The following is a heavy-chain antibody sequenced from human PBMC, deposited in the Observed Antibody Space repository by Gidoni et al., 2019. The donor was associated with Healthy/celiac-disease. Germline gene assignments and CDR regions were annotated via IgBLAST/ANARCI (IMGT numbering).Heavy chain of an antibody. V-gene: IGHV4-31*03. CDR3: ARGYIVATISHFDY. J-gene: IGHJ4*02. CDR2: IYYSGST. CDR1: GGSISSGGYY. D-gene: IGHD5-12*01. Sequence: QVQLQESGPGLVKPSQTLSLPCTVSGGSISSGGYYWSWIRQHPGKGLEWIGYIYYSGSTYYNPSLKSRVTISVDTAKNQFSLKLSSVTAADTAVYYCARGYIVATISHFDYWGQGTLVTVSS.